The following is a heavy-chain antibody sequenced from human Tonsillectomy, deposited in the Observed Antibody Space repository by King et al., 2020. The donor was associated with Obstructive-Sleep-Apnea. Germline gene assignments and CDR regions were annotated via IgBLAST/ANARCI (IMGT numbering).Heavy chain of an antibody. CDR2: IIPIFGIA. CDR1: GGTFSSYA. D-gene: IGHD3-22*01. J-gene: IGHJ3*02. V-gene: IGHV1-69*04. CDR3: ARESYYDSSGSYDAFDI. Sequence: QLVQSGAEVKKPGSSVKVSCKASGGTFSSYAISWVRQAPGQGLEWMGRIIPIFGIANYAQKFQGRVTITADKSTSTAYMELSSLRSEDTAVYYCARESYYDSSGSYDAFDIWGQGTMVTVSS.